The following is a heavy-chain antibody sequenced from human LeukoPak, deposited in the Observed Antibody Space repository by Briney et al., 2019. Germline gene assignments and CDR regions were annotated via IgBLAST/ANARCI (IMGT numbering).Heavy chain of an antibody. CDR1: GFTFSSYA. Sequence: GGSLRLSCAASGFTFSSYAMSWVRQTPGKGLEWVSAISGSGGSTYYTDSVKGRFTISRDNSRNTLFLQMNSLRAEDTAVYYCAKAYWNEYYFDYWGQGTLITVSS. J-gene: IGHJ4*02. CDR2: ISGSGGST. D-gene: IGHD1-1*01. V-gene: IGHV3-23*01. CDR3: AKAYWNEYYFDY.